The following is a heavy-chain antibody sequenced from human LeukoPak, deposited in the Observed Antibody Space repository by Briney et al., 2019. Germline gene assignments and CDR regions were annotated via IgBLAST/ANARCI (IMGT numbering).Heavy chain of an antibody. V-gene: IGHV1-18*01. Sequence: ASVKVSCKASGYTFTNYGITWVRQAPGQGLEWMGWISAYNGNTNYAQKLQGRVSMTTDTSTSTAYMELRSLRSDDTAVYYCAKADYYGSGSYPHYWGQGTLVTVSS. J-gene: IGHJ4*02. CDR2: ISAYNGNT. CDR3: AKADYYGSGSYPHY. CDR1: GYTFTNYG. D-gene: IGHD3-10*01.